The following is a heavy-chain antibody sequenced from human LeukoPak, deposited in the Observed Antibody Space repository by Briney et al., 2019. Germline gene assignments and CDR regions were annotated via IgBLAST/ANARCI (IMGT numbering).Heavy chain of an antibody. CDR3: ARGSPGFYYYIDV. Sequence: GGSLRLSCAASGFTFSSYAMNWVRQAPGKGLEWVSTISGGGGSTYYADSVKGRFTISRDNSKNTLYVQMNSLRAEDTAIYYCARGSPGFYYYIDVWGRGTTVTVSS. CDR1: GFTFSSYA. D-gene: IGHD5-12*01. J-gene: IGHJ6*03. V-gene: IGHV3-23*01. CDR2: ISGGGGST.